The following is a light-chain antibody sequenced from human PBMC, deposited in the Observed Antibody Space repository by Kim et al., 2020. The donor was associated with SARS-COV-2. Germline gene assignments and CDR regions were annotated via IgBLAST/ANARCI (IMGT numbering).Light chain of an antibody. CDR3: PSYDSSLSGWV. J-gene: IGLJ3*02. CDR2: GNS. V-gene: IGLV1-40*01. CDR1: SANSGAGYV. Sequence: RRHTSSTGGSANSGAGYVCNGYQKAPGTAPQLLFYGNSKRPPGVPDRFSGSKSGTSASLAITGLQAEDEADYYCPSYDSSLSGWVFGGGTKLT.